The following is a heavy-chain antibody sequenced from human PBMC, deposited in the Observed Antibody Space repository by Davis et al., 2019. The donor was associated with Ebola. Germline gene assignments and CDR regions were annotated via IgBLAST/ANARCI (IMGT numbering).Heavy chain of an antibody. CDR2: IKSDGTST. V-gene: IGHV3-74*01. Sequence: PGGSLRLSCAASGFTFSSHYMHWVRQAPGKGLAWVSRIKSDGTSTSYADSVKGRFTISRDNAKDSLYLQMNSLRAEDTAVYYCARGSRNMDVWGQGTTVTVSS. J-gene: IGHJ6*02. CDR3: ARGSRNMDV. CDR1: GFTFSSHY.